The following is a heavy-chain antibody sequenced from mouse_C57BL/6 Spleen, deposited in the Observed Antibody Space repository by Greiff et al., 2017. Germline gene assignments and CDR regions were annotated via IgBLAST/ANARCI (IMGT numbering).Heavy chain of an antibody. D-gene: IGHD1-1*01. J-gene: IGHJ2*01. CDR3: ARRGTTVAYYFDN. CDR1: GFTFSSYG. CDR2: ISSGGSYT. V-gene: IGHV5-6*01. Sequence: EVQLVESGGDLVKPGGSLKLSCAASGFTFSSYGMSWVRQTPDKRLEWVATISSGGSYTYYPDSVKGRFTISRDNAKNTLYLQMSSLKSEDTAMYYCARRGTTVAYYFDNWGQGTTLTVSS.